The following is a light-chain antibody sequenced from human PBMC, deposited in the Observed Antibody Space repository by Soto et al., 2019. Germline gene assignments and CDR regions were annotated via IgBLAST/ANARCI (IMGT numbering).Light chain of an antibody. CDR1: SSDVGAYNH. CDR2: DVS. J-gene: IGLJ1*01. CDR3: NSHTISNTRV. Sequence: QSSLTQPAAVSGSPGQSITISCTGTSSDVGAYNHVSWYQHHPGKAPKLMIYDVSNRPSGVSNRFSGSKSGYTASLTISGPLAEDEADYYCNSHTISNTRVFGTGTKVTVL. V-gene: IGLV2-14*01.